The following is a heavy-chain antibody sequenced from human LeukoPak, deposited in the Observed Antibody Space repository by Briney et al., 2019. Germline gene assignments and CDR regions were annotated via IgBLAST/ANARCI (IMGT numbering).Heavy chain of an antibody. CDR1: GFTFSSYR. D-gene: IGHD3-10*01. V-gene: IGHV3-74*01. CDR2: INSDGSST. CDR3: ARDVYYSSGSYSNDAFDI. J-gene: IGHJ3*02. Sequence: RGSLRLSCAASGFTFSSYRMHWVRQAPGKGLVWVSRINSDGSSTSYADSVKGRFAISRDNAKNTLYLQMNSLRAEDMAVYYCARDVYYSSGSYSNDAFDIWGQGTMVTVSS.